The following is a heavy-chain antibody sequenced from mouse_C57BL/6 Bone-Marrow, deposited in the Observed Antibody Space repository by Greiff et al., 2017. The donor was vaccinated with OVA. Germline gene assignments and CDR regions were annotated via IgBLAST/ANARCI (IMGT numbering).Heavy chain of an antibody. D-gene: IGHD1-1*01. V-gene: IGHV1-72*01. CDR1: GYTFTSYW. CDR2: INPNSGGT. J-gene: IGHJ1*03. CDR3: ARSDYGSSSRDFDD. Sequence: QVQLQQPGAELVKPGASVKLSCKASGYTFTSYWMHWVKQRPGRGLEWIGRINPNSGGTKYNEKFKSKATLTVDKSSSTAYMQLSSLTSEDSAVYYGARSDYGSSSRDFDDWGKGTTVTVSS.